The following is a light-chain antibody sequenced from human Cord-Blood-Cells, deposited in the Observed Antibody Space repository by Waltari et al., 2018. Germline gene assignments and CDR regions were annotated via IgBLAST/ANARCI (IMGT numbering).Light chain of an antibody. J-gene: IGKJ2*03. V-gene: IGKV1-39*01. CDR2: AAS. CDR1: QSISSY. CDR3: QQSYSTPRS. Sequence: DIQMTQSPSSLSASVGDRVTITCRASQSISSYLNWYQQKPGKAPKLLIYAASSLQSGVPSRFRGSGSGTDFTLTISSLQPEDFATYYGQQSYSTPRSFGQGTKLEIK.